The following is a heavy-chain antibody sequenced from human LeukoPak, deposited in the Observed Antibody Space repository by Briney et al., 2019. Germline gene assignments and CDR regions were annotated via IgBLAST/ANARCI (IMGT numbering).Heavy chain of an antibody. J-gene: IGHJ4*02. Sequence: GSLRLSCAASGFSFSKYAMSWVRQAPGKGLEWIGSIFYSGSTYYNPSLKSRVTISVDTSKNQFSLKLSSVTAADTAVYYCARRARGSYLYYFDYWGQGTLVTVSS. V-gene: IGHV4-39*01. CDR3: ARRARGSYLYYFDY. D-gene: IGHD3-10*01. CDR2: IFYSGST. CDR1: GFSFSKYA.